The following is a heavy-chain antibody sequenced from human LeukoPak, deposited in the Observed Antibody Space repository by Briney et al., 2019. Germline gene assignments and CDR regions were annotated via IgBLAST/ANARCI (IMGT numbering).Heavy chain of an antibody. CDR1: GFTFDDYG. CDR3: ARVAPIYSSSLFYLDY. V-gene: IGHV3-20*04. J-gene: IGHJ4*02. D-gene: IGHD6-13*01. CDR2: INWNGGST. Sequence: GGSLRLSCAASGFTFDDYGMSWVRQVPGKGLEWVSGINWNGGSTGYADSVKGRFTISRDNAKNSLYLQMNSLRAEDTALYYCARVAPIYSSSLFYLDYWGQGTLVTVSS.